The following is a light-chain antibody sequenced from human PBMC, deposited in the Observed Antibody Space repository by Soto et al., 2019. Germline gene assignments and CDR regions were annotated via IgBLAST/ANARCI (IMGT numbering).Light chain of an antibody. CDR2: KAS. Sequence: DIQITHSPSTLSGSVGDRVTITCRASQTISSWLAWYQQKPGKAPKLLIYKASTLKSGVPSRFSGSGPGTEFTLTISSLQPDDFATYYCQHYNSYSEAFGQGTKVDIK. V-gene: IGKV1-5*03. CDR3: QHYNSYSEA. J-gene: IGKJ1*01. CDR1: QTISSW.